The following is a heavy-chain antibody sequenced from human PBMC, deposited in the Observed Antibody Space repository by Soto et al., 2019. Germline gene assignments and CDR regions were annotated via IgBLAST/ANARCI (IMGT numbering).Heavy chain of an antibody. Sequence: PSETLSLTCTVSGGSINSGAYYWNWIRQHPGKGLEWIGYIHFSGSTYYNPSLKSRVTISVDTSKNQFSLKLSSVTAADTAVYYCARGLHYSNYAPTDRPGFNFDYWGQGTLVTVSS. CDR3: ARGLHYSNYAPTDRPGFNFDY. V-gene: IGHV4-31*02. D-gene: IGHD4-4*01. CDR2: IHFSGST. CDR1: GGSINSGAYY. J-gene: IGHJ4*02.